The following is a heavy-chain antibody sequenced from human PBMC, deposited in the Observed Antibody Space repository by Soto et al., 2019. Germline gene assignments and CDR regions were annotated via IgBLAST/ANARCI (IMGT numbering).Heavy chain of an antibody. CDR1: GYTFTSYA. J-gene: IGHJ3*02. V-gene: IGHV1-3*01. D-gene: IGHD2-15*01. CDR3: ARPDGWFDAFDI. CDR2: INAGNGNT. Sequence: GASVKVSCKASGYTFTSYAMHWVRQAPGQRLEWMGWINAGNGNTKYSQKFQGRVTITRDTSASTAYMELSSLRSEDTAVYYCARPDGWFDAFDIWGQGTMVTVSS.